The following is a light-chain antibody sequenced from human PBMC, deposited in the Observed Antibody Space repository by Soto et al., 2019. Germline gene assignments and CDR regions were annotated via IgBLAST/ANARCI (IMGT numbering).Light chain of an antibody. Sequence: EIVMTQSPATLSVSPGERATLSCRASHRVSSYLAWYQQKPGQAPRLLIYATSTRATGIPARFSGSGSGTAVTLNISSLQSYNFADYYCQQCNNWPLPFGGVTKIDIK. CDR3: QQCNNWPLP. CDR1: HRVSSY. V-gene: IGKV3-15*01. J-gene: IGKJ4*01. CDR2: ATS.